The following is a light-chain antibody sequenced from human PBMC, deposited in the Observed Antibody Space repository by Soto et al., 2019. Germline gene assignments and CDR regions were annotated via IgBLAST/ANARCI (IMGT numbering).Light chain of an antibody. J-gene: IGKJ1*01. CDR1: QSVSSSY. V-gene: IGKV3-20*01. CDR2: GSS. Sequence: EIVLTQSPGTLSLSSGERATHSCRASQSVSSSYLAWYQQKPGQAPRLLIYGSSSRATGIPDRFSSSGSEKDFTLTFSSLDPVDFAEYYCQQYGSSQWTFEQGTKVDSK. CDR3: QQYGSSQWT.